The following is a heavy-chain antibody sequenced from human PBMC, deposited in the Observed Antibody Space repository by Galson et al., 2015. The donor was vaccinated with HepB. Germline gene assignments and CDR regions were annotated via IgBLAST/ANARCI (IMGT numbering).Heavy chain of an antibody. CDR1: GFTFSNYV. Sequence: SLRLSCAASGFTFSNYVMHWVRQAPGKGLEWVAFMPYDGSDKYYADSVRGRFTISRDNSKNTLYLQMNSLRTEDTAVYYCARAITMVRELDYWGQGTLVTVSS. CDR3: ARAITMVRELDY. J-gene: IGHJ4*02. D-gene: IGHD3-10*01. V-gene: IGHV3-30*04. CDR2: MPYDGSDK.